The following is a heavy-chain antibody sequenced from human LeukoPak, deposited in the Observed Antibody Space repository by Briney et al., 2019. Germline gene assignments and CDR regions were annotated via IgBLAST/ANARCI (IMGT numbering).Heavy chain of an antibody. CDR3: ARGGLHYYDSSGFDY. D-gene: IGHD3-22*01. CDR2: ISSSSSTI. V-gene: IGHV3-48*04. CDR1: GFTFSSYS. Sequence: GESLRLSCAASGFTFSSYSMNWVRQAPGKGLEWVSYISSSSSTIYYADSVKGRFTISRDNSKNTVYLQMNSLRTEDTAVYFCARGGLHYYDSSGFDYWGQGTLVTVSS. J-gene: IGHJ4*02.